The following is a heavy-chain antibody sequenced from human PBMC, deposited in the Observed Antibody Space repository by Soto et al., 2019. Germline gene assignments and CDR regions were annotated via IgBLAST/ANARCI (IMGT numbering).Heavy chain of an antibody. CDR2: ISGSGGST. V-gene: IGHV3-23*01. CDR3: AGGSTSAYYYYYMDV. Sequence: GGSLRLSCAASGFTFSSYAMSRVRQAPGKGLEWVSAISGSGGSTYYADSVKGRCTISRDNSKNTLYLQMNSLRAEDTAVYYCAGGSTSAYYYYYMDVWGKGTTVTVSS. J-gene: IGHJ6*03. CDR1: GFTFSSYA. D-gene: IGHD2-2*01.